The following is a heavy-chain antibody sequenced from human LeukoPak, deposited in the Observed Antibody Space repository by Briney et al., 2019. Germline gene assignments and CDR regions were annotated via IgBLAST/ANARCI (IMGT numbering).Heavy chain of an antibody. D-gene: IGHD4-17*01. Sequence: GGSLRLSCAASGFTVSSNYMRWVRQAPGKGLEWVSVIYSGGSTYYADSVKGRFTISRDNSKNTLYLQMNSLRAEDTAVYYCARDRRAVTTLGWPFPYYGMDVWGQGTTVTVSS. CDR1: GFTVSSNY. CDR2: IYSGGST. V-gene: IGHV3-66*01. J-gene: IGHJ6*02. CDR3: ARDRRAVTTLGWPFPYYGMDV.